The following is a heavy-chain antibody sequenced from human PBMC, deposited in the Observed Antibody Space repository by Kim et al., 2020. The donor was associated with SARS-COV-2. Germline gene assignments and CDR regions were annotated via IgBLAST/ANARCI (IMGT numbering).Heavy chain of an antibody. Sequence: STTYIPALKSRITISVDTSKNQFSLKLSSVTAADTAVYYCARRNSRTFDYWGQGTLVTVSS. V-gene: IGHV4-61*07. CDR3: ARRNSRTFDY. D-gene: IGHD1-1*01. J-gene: IGHJ4*02. CDR2: ST.